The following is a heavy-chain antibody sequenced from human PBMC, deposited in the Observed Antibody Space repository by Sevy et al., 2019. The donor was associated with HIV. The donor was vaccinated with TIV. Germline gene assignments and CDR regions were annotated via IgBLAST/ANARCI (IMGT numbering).Heavy chain of an antibody. Sequence: GGSLRLSCAASGFTFSDYYMSWIRQAPGKGLEWVSYISSSGSTIYYADSVKGRFTISRDNAKKSLYLQMNSLRAEDTAVYYCLSGRDIVVVPAATTYGMDVWGQGTTVTVS. CDR1: GFTFSDYY. CDR3: LSGRDIVVVPAATTYGMDV. D-gene: IGHD2-2*01. V-gene: IGHV3-11*01. CDR2: ISSSGSTI. J-gene: IGHJ6*02.